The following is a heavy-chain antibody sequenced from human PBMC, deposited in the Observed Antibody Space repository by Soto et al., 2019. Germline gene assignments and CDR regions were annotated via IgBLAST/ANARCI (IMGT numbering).Heavy chain of an antibody. Sequence: QVQLVQSGAEVKKPGSSVKVSCKASGGTFSSYAISWVRQAPGQGLEWMGGIIPIFGTANYAQKFQGRVTITADESTSTAYMELSSLRSEDTAMYYCARALWIGYCSSTSCHPFDYWGQGTLVTVSS. CDR1: GGTFSSYA. J-gene: IGHJ4*02. V-gene: IGHV1-69*01. CDR2: IIPIFGTA. D-gene: IGHD2-2*01. CDR3: ARALWIGYCSSTSCHPFDY.